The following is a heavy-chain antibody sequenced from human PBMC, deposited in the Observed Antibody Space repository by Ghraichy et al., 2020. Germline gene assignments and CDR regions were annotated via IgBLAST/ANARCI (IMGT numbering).Heavy chain of an antibody. V-gene: IGHV4-59*01. CDR3: ARALVVPATNWFDP. CDR2: IYYSGST. D-gene: IGHD2-2*01. J-gene: IGHJ5*02. CDR1: GGSISSYY. Sequence: SKTLSLTCTVSGGSISSYYWSWIRQPPGKGLEWIGYIYYSGSTNYNPSLKSRVTISVDTSKNQFSLKLSSVTAADTAVYYCARALVVPATNWFDPWGQGTLVTVSS.